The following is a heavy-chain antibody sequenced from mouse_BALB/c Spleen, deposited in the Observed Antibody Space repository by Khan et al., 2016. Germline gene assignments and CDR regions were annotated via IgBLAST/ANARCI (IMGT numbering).Heavy chain of an antibody. D-gene: IGHD1-1*01. CDR3: ASTSKGYYGASDY. CDR2: IDPANDNT. V-gene: IGHV14-3*02. J-gene: IGHJ4*01. Sequence: VQLQQSGAELVKPGASVKLSCTASGFNIKDTYMHWVKQRPEQGLEWIGRIDPANDNTKYDPKFQGKATITADTSSNTAYLQLSSLTSEDTAVYYCASTSKGYYGASDYWGQGTSVPVSS. CDR1: GFNIKDTY.